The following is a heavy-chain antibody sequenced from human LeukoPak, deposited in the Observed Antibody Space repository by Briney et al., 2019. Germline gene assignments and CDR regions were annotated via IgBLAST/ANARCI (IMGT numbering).Heavy chain of an antibody. V-gene: IGHV5-51*01. CDR2: IFPGDSDT. CDR1: GYSFTSYW. CDR3: AHRWDY. J-gene: IGHJ4*02. Sequence: GESLKISCKGSGYSFTSYWIVWVRQTPGKGLEWMGIIFPGDSDTRYSPSFQGQVTISADKSISTTYLQWNSLKASDTAMYYCAHRWDYWGQGTLVTVSS. D-gene: IGHD5-24*01.